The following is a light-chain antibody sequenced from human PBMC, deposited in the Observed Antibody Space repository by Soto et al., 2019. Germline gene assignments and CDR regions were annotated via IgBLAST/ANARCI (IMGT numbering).Light chain of an antibody. CDR3: QQRSNRPLT. CDR2: DAS. Sequence: EIVLTQSPATLSFSPPERGTLXPRPSQSVSRSSLAWYQQKPGLAPRLLIYDASSRATGIPDRFSGSGSGTDFTLTISRLEPEDFAVYYCQQRSNRPLTFGQGTRLEIK. CDR1: QSVSRSS. J-gene: IGKJ5*01. V-gene: IGKV3D-20*02.